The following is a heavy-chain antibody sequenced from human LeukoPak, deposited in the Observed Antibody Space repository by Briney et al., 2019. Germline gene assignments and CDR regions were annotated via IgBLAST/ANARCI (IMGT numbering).Heavy chain of an antibody. CDR2: ISGSGGST. Sequence: GGSLRLSCAASGFTFSSYGMSWVRQAPGKGLEWVSAISGSGGSTYYADSVKGRFTISRDNSKNTPYLQMNSLRAEDTAVYYCAKVLSYDSSGYYYGLDAFDIWGQGTMVTVSS. CDR3: AKVLSYDSSGYYYGLDAFDI. D-gene: IGHD3-22*01. CDR1: GFTFSSYG. V-gene: IGHV3-23*01. J-gene: IGHJ3*02.